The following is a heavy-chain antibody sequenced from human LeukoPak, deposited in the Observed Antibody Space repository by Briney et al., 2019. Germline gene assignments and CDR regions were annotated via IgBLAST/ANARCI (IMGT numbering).Heavy chain of an antibody. CDR1: GYTFTSYD. V-gene: IGHV1-8*01. D-gene: IGHD6-19*01. CDR2: MNPNSGNT. J-gene: IGHJ4*02. Sequence: ASVKVSCKASGYTFTSYDINWVRQATGQGLEWMGWMNPNSGNTGYAQKFQGRVTMTRNTSISTAYMDLSTLRSEDTAVYYCARGSSSDWPLEYWGRGILVTVSS. CDR3: ARGSSSDWPLEY.